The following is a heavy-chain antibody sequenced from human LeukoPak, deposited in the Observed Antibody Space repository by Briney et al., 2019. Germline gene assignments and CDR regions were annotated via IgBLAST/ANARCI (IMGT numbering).Heavy chain of an antibody. CDR1: GFTVSSNY. J-gene: IGHJ4*02. D-gene: IGHD3-10*01. V-gene: IGHV3-66*01. Sequence: GGSLRLSCAASGFTVSSNYMSWVRQAPGKGLEWVSVIYSGGSTYYADSVKGRFTISRDNSKNTLYLQMNSLRAEDTAVYYCVLLWFGEFSPEPSYYFDYWGQGTLVTVSS. CDR3: VLLWFGEFSPEPSYYFDY. CDR2: IYSGGST.